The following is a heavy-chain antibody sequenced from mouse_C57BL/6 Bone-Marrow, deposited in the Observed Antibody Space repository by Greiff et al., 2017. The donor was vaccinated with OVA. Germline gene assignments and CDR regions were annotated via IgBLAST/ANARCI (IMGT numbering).Heavy chain of an antibody. CDR1: GYTFTSYW. V-gene: IGHV1-50*01. CDR3: ARQGDSSGRD. CDR2: IDPSDSYT. J-gene: IGHJ2*01. D-gene: IGHD3-2*02. Sequence: VQLQQSGAELVKPGASVKLSCKASGYTFTSYWMQWVKQRPGQGLEWIGEIDPSDSYTNYNQKFKGKATLTVDTSSSTAYMQLSSLTSEDSAVYYCARQGDSSGRDWGQGTTLTVSS.